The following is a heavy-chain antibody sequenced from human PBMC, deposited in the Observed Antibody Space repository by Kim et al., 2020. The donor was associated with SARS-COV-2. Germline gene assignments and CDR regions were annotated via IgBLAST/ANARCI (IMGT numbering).Heavy chain of an antibody. CDR3: ARSRYSSSSTYYYYGMDV. J-gene: IGHJ6*02. CDR1: GVSISSYY. Sequence: SETLSLTCTVSGVSISSYYWSWIRQPPGKGLEWIGYIYYSGSTNYNPSLMSRVTISVDTSKNQFSLKLSSVTAADAAVYYCARSRYSSSSTYYYYGMDVWAQATTVTVSS. V-gene: IGHV4-59*01. CDR2: IYYSGST. D-gene: IGHD6-6*01.